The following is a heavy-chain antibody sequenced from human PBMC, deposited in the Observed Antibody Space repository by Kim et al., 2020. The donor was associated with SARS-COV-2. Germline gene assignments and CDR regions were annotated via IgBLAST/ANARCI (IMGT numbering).Heavy chain of an antibody. J-gene: IGHJ4*02. CDR1: GGTFSSYA. Sequence: SVKVSCKASGGTFSSYAISWVRQAPGQGLEWMGGIIPIFGTANYAQKFQGRVTITADESTSTAYMELSSLRSEDTAVYYCARVGEGGYGGDVTFDYWGQGTLVTVSS. CDR3: ARVGEGGYGGDVTFDY. CDR2: IIPIFGTA. V-gene: IGHV1-69*13. D-gene: IGHD2-21*02.